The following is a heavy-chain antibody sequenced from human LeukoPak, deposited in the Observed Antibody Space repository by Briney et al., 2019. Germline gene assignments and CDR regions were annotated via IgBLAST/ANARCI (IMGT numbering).Heavy chain of an antibody. CDR2: IKHDGSEK. CDR1: GFTFSSYW. D-gene: IGHD2-21*01. J-gene: IGHJ4*02. CDR3: ARDGTYSYLFDY. Sequence: PGGSLRLSCAASGFTFSSYWMSWVRQAPGKGLEWVANIKHDGSEKYYVDSVKGRFTISRDNAKNSLSLQMNSLRPEDTAVYYCARDGTYSYLFDYWGQGTLVTVPS. V-gene: IGHV3-7*01.